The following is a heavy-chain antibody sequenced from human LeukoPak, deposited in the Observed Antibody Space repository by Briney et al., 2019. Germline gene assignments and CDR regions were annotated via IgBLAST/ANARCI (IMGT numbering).Heavy chain of an antibody. V-gene: IGHV3-66*01. D-gene: IGHD6-13*01. CDR3: ARGFDWASSSWYGVGV. CDR2: IYSGGST. Sequence: GGSPRLSCAASGFTFSSYAMSWVRQAPGKGLEWVSVIYSGGSTYYADSVKGRFTISRDNSKNTLYLQMNSLRAEDTAVYYCARGFDWASSSWYGVGVWGQGTLVTVSS. J-gene: IGHJ4*02. CDR1: GFTFSSYA.